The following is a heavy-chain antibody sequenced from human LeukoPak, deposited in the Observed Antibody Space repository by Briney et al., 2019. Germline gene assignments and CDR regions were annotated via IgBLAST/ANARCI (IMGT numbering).Heavy chain of an antibody. CDR2: VNSDGSIT. D-gene: IGHD3-22*01. V-gene: IGHV3-74*01. CDR3: ATDSGYDSGAYYPDC. CDR1: GFTFSTYW. Sequence: GGSLRLSCAASGFTFSTYWMHWVRQAPGKGLVWVSRVNSDGSITSYADSVKGRFTISRDNAKNTVSLQMNSLRDEDTAVYYCATDSGYDSGAYYPDCWGQGTLVTVSS. J-gene: IGHJ4*02.